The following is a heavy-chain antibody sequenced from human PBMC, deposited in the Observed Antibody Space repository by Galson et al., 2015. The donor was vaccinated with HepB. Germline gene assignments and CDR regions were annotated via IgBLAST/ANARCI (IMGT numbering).Heavy chain of an antibody. CDR1: GFTFSSYG. CDR2: ISYDGSNK. CDR3: AKEVSSWDMGFDY. D-gene: IGHD6-13*01. Sequence: SLRLSCAASGFTFSSYGMHWVRQAPGKGLEWVAVISYDGSNKYYVDSVKGRFTISRDNSKNTLYLQMNSLRAEDTAVYYCAKEVSSWDMGFDYWGQGTLVTVSS. J-gene: IGHJ4*02. V-gene: IGHV3-30*18.